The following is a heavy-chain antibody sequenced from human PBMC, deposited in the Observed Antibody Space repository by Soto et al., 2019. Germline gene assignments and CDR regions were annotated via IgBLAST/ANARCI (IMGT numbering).Heavy chain of an antibody. CDR3: ARDLVDTAMAQAAIGHYYYYYGMDV. V-gene: IGHV4-4*07. J-gene: IGHJ6*02. Sequence: SETLSLTCTVSGGSISSYYWSWIRQPAGKGLEWIGRIYTSGSTNYNPSLKSRVTMSVDTSKNQFSLKLSSVTAADTAVYYCARDLVDTAMAQAAIGHYYYYYGMDVWGQGTTVTVSS. D-gene: IGHD5-18*01. CDR1: GGSISSYY. CDR2: IYTSGST.